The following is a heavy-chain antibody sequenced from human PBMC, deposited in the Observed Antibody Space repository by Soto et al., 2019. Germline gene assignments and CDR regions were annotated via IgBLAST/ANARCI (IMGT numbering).Heavy chain of an antibody. D-gene: IGHD3-16*01. CDR3: AKWPRRIITFGGVGDLYYYYMDV. V-gene: IGHV3-23*01. J-gene: IGHJ6*03. CDR2: ISGSGGST. Sequence: GGSLRLSCAASGFTFSSYAMSWVRQAPGKGLEWVSAISGSGGSTYYADSVKGRFTISRDNSKNTLYLQMNSLRAEDTTVYYCAKWPRRIITFGGVGDLYYYYMDVWGKGTTVTVSS. CDR1: GFTFSSYA.